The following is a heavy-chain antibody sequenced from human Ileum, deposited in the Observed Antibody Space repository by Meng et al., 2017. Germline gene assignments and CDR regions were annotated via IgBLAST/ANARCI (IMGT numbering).Heavy chain of an antibody. J-gene: IGHJ4*02. CDR1: GDSVSSDNYY. V-gene: IGHV4-61*03. D-gene: IGHD1-26*01. Sequence: QGQAPESGPGLVRPSETLSLTCTVSGDSVSSDNYYWSWIRQPPGKGLEWIGYVYYSGHTDCNPSLKSRLSISIDTSKNHFSLKLSSVTAADTAVYYCARTPLYSGSYYFDPWGQGALVTVSS. CDR3: ARTPLYSGSYYFDP. CDR2: VYYSGHT.